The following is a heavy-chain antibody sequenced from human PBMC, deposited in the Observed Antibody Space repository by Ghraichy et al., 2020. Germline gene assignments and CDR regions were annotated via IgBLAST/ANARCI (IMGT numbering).Heavy chain of an antibody. Sequence: SQTLSLTCTVSGYSISSGYYWGWIRQPPGKGLEWIGSIYHSGSTYYNPSLKSRVTISVDTSKNQFSLKLSSVTAADTAVYYCAREERRRQWELHGYFDYWGQGTLVTVSS. CDR2: IYHSGST. CDR3: AREERRRQWELHGYFDY. J-gene: IGHJ4*02. CDR1: GYSISSGYY. V-gene: IGHV4-38-2*02. D-gene: IGHD1-26*01.